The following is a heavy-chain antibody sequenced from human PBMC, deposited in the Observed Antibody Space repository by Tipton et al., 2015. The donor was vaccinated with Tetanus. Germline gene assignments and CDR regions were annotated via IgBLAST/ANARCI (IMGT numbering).Heavy chain of an antibody. CDR3: ARSLPYFRFDY. CDR2: IYYSGST. CDR1: GGSFSGYY. D-gene: IGHD2-15*01. Sequence: TLSLTCAVYGGSFSGYYWSWIRQPPGKGLEWIGYIYYSGSTNYNPSLKSRATISVDTSKNQFSLKLSSVTAADTAVYYCARSLPYFRFDYWGQGTLVTVSS. J-gene: IGHJ4*02. V-gene: IGHV4-59*08.